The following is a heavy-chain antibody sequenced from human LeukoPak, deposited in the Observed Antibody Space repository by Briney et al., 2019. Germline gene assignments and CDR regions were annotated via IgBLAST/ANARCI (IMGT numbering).Heavy chain of an antibody. CDR2: INWNGAWT. D-gene: IGHD4-17*01. Sequence: PGGSLRLSCAASGFKFDDYGMSWVRQAPGKGLEWVCDINWNGAWTGYADSVKGQFTISRDNAKNTLYLQMNSLRAEDTAVYYCARDLYDYGAVNYYYYGMDVWGQGTTVTVSS. J-gene: IGHJ6*02. CDR3: ARDLYDYGAVNYYYYGMDV. CDR1: GFKFDDYG. V-gene: IGHV3-20*04.